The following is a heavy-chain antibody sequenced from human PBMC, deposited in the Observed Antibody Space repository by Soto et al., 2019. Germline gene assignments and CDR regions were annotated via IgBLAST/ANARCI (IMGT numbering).Heavy chain of an antibody. V-gene: IGHV4-59*01. CDR3: ARGDVVVVAATHWYFDL. D-gene: IGHD2-15*01. CDR2: IYYSGST. CDR1: GGSISSYY. Sequence: QVQLQESGPGLVKPSETLSLTCTVSGGSISSYYWSWIRQPPGKGLEWIGYIYYSGSTNYTPSLKSRVTISVDTSKNQFSLKLSSVTAADTAVYYCARGDVVVVAATHWYFDLWGRGTLVTVSS. J-gene: IGHJ2*01.